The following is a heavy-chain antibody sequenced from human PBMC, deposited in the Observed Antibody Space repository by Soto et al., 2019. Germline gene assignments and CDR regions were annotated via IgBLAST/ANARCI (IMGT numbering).Heavy chain of an antibody. Sequence: EVQLVESGGGLIQPGGSLKLSCAASGFTVGNNYMSWVRQAPGKGLEWVSLIYSTGTTKYADSVKGRFTVSRDNAKNTLYLKMKSLRAEDTAVYYCAKEGRGSGSHYNSFGYWGQGTLVTVSS. D-gene: IGHD3-10*01. V-gene: IGHV3-53*01. CDR2: IYSTGTT. J-gene: IGHJ4*02. CDR1: GFTVGNNY. CDR3: AKEGRGSGSHYNSFGY.